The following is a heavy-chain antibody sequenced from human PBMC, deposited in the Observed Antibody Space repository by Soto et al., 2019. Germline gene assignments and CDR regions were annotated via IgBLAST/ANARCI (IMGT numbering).Heavy chain of an antibody. Sequence: QVQLVQSGAEVKKPGASVKISCKASGYTFTSYYMHWVRQAPGQGLEWMGIINPSGGSTNYARKLPGRDAMTRAARTSTAYKELNSLRSEDTAVYYCARPPFPGCMKAVCYPLDCWGQGTLVTVSS. V-gene: IGHV1-46*01. CDR3: ARPPFPGCMKAVCYPLDC. D-gene: IGHD2-8*01. CDR2: INPSGGST. CDR1: GYTFTSYY. J-gene: IGHJ4*02.